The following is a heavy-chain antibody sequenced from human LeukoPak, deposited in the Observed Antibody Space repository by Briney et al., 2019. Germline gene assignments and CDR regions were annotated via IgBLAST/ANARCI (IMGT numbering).Heavy chain of an antibody. V-gene: IGHV3-53*01. CDR1: GFTVSSNY. CDR3: AGGTVVTPNYYYYGMDV. D-gene: IGHD4-23*01. Sequence: GGSLRLSCAASGFTVSSNYMSWVRQAPGKGLEWVSVIYSGGSTYYADSVKGRFTISRDNSKNTLYLQMNSLRAEDTAVYYCAGGTVVTPNYYYYGMDVWGQGTTVTVSS. J-gene: IGHJ6*02. CDR2: IYSGGST.